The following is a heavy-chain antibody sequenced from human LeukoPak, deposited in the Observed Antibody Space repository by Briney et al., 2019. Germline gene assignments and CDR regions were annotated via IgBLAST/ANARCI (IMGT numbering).Heavy chain of an antibody. Sequence: GGSLRLSCAASGFTFSSYGMHWVRQAPGKGLEWVAVISYDGINKYYADSVKGRFTISRDNSKNTLYLQMNSLRAEDTAVYYCAKVVSDIVATSIFDYWGQGTLVTVSS. CDR2: ISYDGINK. CDR3: AKVVSDIVATSIFDY. CDR1: GFTFSSYG. V-gene: IGHV3-30*18. D-gene: IGHD5-12*01. J-gene: IGHJ4*02.